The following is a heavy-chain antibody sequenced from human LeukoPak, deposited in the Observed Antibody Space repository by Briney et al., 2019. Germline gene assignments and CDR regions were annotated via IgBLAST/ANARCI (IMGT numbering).Heavy chain of an antibody. J-gene: IGHJ4*02. Sequence: SETLSLTCAVYGGSFSGYYWSWIRQPPGKGLEWIGEINHSGSTYYNPSLKSRVTISVDTSKNQFSLKLSSVTAADTAVYYCARYMYYFDYWGQGTLVTVSS. CDR3: ARYMYYFDY. CDR1: GGSFSGYY. CDR2: INHSGST. V-gene: IGHV4-34*01.